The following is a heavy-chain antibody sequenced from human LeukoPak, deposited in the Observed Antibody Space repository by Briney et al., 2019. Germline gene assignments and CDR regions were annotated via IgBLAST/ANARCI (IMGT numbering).Heavy chain of an antibody. D-gene: IGHD3-10*01. CDR2: MNSNSGNT. Sequence: SVKVSCKASGYTFTSYDINWVRQATGRGVEWMGCMNSNSGNTGYAQKFQGRVTMTRNTSISTAYMELSSLRSEDTAVYYCASHPITMVWGVFYWGEGDLVTASS. CDR3: ASHPITMVWGVFY. V-gene: IGHV1-8*01. CDR1: GYTFTSYD. J-gene: IGHJ4*02.